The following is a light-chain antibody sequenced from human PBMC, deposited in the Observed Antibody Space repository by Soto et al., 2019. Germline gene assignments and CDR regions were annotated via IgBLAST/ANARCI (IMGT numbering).Light chain of an antibody. J-gene: IGKJ1*01. CDR2: DAS. CDR1: QSVSSY. V-gene: IGKV3-11*01. CDR3: QQRSNWPVT. Sequence: EIVLTQSPATLSLSPGERATLSCRASQSVSSYFAWYQQKPGQAPRLLIYDASNRATGIPARFSGSGSGTDFTLTISSLEPEDFAVYYCQQRSNWPVTFGQGTTVEIK.